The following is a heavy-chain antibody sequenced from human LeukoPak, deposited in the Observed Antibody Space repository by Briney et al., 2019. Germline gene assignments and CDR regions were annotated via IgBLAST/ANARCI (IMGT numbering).Heavy chain of an antibody. CDR2: VYGTGNT. J-gene: IGHJ4*02. D-gene: IGHD6-13*01. CDR3: ARESSSWAREGFDY. V-gene: IGHV4-31*03. Sequence: PSQTLSLTCPVPGDSISRHLYFWSWIRHHPGKGLEWIGYVYGTGNTYLNPSLKSRVTISVDTSKNQFSLKLSSVTAADTAVYYCARESSSWAREGFDYWGQGTLVTVSS. CDR1: GDSISRHLYF.